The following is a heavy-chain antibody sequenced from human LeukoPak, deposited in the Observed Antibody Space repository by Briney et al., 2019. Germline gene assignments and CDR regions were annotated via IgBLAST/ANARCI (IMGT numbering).Heavy chain of an antibody. Sequence: GASVKVSCKASGYTFTGYYMHWVRQAPGQGLEWMGWIDPNSGGTNYAQKFQGRVTMTRDTSISTAYMELSRLRSDDTAVYYCARYIAVAGTSWFDYWGQGTLVTVSS. D-gene: IGHD6-19*01. CDR2: IDPNSGGT. CDR3: ARYIAVAGTSWFDY. CDR1: GYTFTGYY. J-gene: IGHJ5*01. V-gene: IGHV1-2*02.